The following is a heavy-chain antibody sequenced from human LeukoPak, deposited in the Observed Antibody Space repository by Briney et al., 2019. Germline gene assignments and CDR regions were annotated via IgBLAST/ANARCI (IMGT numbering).Heavy chain of an antibody. J-gene: IGHJ4*02. Sequence: GGSLRLSCAASGFTVSGSFMSWVRQAPGRGLEWVSVIYSGGSTYYADFVKGRFTISRDNSKNTLYLQMNSLRAEDTAVYYCARDLGAARDYWGQGTLVTVSS. CDR3: ARDLGAARDY. CDR2: IYSGGST. CDR1: GFTVSGSF. V-gene: IGHV3-53*05. D-gene: IGHD6-6*01.